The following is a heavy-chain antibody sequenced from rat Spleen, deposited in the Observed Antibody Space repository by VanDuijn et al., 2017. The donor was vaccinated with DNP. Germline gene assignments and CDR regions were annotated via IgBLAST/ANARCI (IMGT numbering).Heavy chain of an antibody. D-gene: IGHD1-4*01. CDR1: GFPFSDYF. J-gene: IGHJ2*01. Sequence: EVRLVESGGGLVQPGRSLKLSCAASGFPFSDYFMAWVRQVPNKGLEWVASISHDGGGTFYGDSVKGRFTISRDNAQSTLYLQMTSLRSEDTAAYYCTRDLHFGYNYVFDYWGQGVMVSVSS. V-gene: IGHV5-22*01. CDR3: TRDLHFGYNYVFDY. CDR2: ISHDGGGT.